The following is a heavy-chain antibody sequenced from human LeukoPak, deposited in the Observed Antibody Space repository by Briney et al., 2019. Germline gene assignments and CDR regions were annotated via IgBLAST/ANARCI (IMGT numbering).Heavy chain of an antibody. CDR2: IVVSSGNT. Sequence: SVKVSCKASGFTFTSSAVQWVRQARGQRLEWIGWIVVSSGNTNYAQKFQERVTITRDMSTSTAYMELSSLRSEDTAVYYCAAGVGQLWLLLDYWGQGALVTVSS. J-gene: IGHJ4*02. CDR1: GFTFTSSA. V-gene: IGHV1-58*01. CDR3: AAGVGQLWLLLDY. D-gene: IGHD5-18*01.